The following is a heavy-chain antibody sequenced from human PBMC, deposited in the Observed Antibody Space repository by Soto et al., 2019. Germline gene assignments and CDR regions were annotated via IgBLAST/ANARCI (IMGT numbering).Heavy chain of an antibody. D-gene: IGHD5-18*01. V-gene: IGHV4-34*01. J-gene: IGHJ6*02. CDR2: INHSGST. Sequence: SETLSLTCAVYGGSFSGYYWSLIRQPPGKGLECIWEINHSGSTNYNPSLKSRVTISVDTSKNQFSLKLRSVTAADTAVYYCAGEGGGDSYGTPLPDGMVVWGQGTTVTVS. CDR3: AGEGGGDSYGTPLPDGMVV. CDR1: GGSFSGYY.